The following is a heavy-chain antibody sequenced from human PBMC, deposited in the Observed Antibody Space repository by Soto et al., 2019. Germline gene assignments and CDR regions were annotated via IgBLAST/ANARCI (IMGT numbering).Heavy chain of an antibody. D-gene: IGHD4-4*01. CDR1: GFSLRDFW. CDR2: VKPDGTER. Sequence: GALRLSCAASGFSLRDFWMSWVRQAPGKGLEWVANVKPDGTERNYVDSVKGRFTISRDNAKNLLFLQMNSLRVEDTGVYYCARIRTYSRNWGQGTLVTVSS. CDR3: ARIRTYSRN. J-gene: IGHJ1*01. V-gene: IGHV3-7*03.